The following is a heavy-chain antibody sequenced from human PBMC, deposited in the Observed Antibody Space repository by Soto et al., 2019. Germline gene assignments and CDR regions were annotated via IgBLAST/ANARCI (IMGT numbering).Heavy chain of an antibody. D-gene: IGHD3-9*01. J-gene: IGHJ4*02. CDR1: GGTFSSYA. CDR3: ARDPEKTYDILTGWPHYFDY. Sequence: ASVKVSCKASGGTFSSYAISWVRQAPGQGLEWMGGIIPIFGTANYAQKFQGRVTITADESTSTAYMELSSLRSEDTAVYYWARDPEKTYDILTGWPHYFDYWGQGTLVTVSS. V-gene: IGHV1-69*13. CDR2: IIPIFGTA.